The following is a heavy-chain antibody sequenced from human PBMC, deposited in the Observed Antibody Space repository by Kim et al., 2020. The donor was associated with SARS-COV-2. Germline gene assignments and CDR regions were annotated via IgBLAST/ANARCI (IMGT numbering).Heavy chain of an antibody. D-gene: IGHD5-18*01. CDR2: ISGSGGST. Sequence: GGSLRLSCAASGFTFSSHAMSWVRQAPGKGLEWVSAISGSGGSTYYADSVKGRFTISRDNSKNTLYLQMNSLRAEDTAVYYCAKGRGYSYGYGFDYWGQGTLVTVSS. V-gene: IGHV3-23*01. CDR3: AKGRGYSYGYGFDY. J-gene: IGHJ4*02. CDR1: GFTFSSHA.